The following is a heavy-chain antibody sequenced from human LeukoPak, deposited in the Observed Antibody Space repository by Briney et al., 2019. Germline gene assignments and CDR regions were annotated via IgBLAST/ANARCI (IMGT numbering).Heavy chain of an antibody. J-gene: IGHJ6*02. D-gene: IGHD2-21*02. V-gene: IGHV3-73*01. CDR3: TSLVTNGGGHYYGMDV. CDR2: IRSKANSYAT. CDR1: GFTFSGSA. Sequence: GGSLRLSCAASGFTFSGSAMHWVRQASGKGLEWVGRIRSKANSYATAYAASVKGRFTISRDDSKNTAYLQMSSLKTEDTAVYYCTSLVTNGGGHYYGMDVWGQGTTVTVSS.